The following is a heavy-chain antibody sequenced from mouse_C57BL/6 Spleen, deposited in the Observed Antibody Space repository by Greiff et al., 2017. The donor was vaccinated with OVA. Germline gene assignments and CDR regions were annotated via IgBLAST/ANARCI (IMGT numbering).Heavy chain of an antibody. CDR3: ARSREADAPFAY. V-gene: IGHV1-64*01. CDR1: GYTFTSYW. CDR2: IHPNSGST. J-gene: IGHJ3*01. Sequence: VQLQQPGAELVKPGASVKLSCKASGYTFTSYWMHWVKQRPGQGLEWIGMIHPNSGSTNYNEKFKSKATLTVDKSSSTAYMQLSSLTSEDSAVYYCARSREADAPFAYWGQGTLVTVSA. D-gene: IGHD1-1*01.